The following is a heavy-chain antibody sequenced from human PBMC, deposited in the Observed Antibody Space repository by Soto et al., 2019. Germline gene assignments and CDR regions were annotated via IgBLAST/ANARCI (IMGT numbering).Heavy chain of an antibody. CDR1: GYTFTGYY. J-gene: IGHJ6*02. CDR2: INPNSGDT. D-gene: IGHD1-26*01. CDR3: ANGAAIVAAGTRVYLYNAMDV. Sequence: QVQLVQSGTEVKRPGDSVKVSCKASGYTFTGYYVHWVRQAPGQGLEWMGWINPNSGDTSLAQRFKGGVPMNTEMPIGAAYMELTGLTSDDPAEYYCANGAAIVAAGTRVYLYNAMDVWGQGTTVTVSS. V-gene: IGHV1-2*02.